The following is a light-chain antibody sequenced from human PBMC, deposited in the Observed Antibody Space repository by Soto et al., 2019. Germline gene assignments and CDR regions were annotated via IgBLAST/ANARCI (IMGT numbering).Light chain of an antibody. CDR1: QSFSGW. J-gene: IGKJ1*01. V-gene: IGKV1-5*03. CDR3: QQYNSSEWT. Sequence: DILMTQSPSTLSASVGDRVTITCRASQSFSGWLAWYNQKPGKAPKLLIYKASSLESGVPSRFSGSGSGTEFTLTISSLQPDDFAIYYRQQYNSSEWTFVQGTMVEI. CDR2: KAS.